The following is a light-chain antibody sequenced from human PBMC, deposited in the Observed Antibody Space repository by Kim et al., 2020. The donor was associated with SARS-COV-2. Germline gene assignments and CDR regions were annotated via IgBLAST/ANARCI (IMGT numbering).Light chain of an antibody. Sequence: TLSLSPGERATLAFRASQSVSSSYFAWYQQKPGQAPRLLIYGASSRATGIPDRFSGSGSGTDFTLPISRLEPEDFAVYYCQHRGTFGQGTKLEI. CDR2: GAS. CDR3: QHRGT. CDR1: QSVSSSY. J-gene: IGKJ2*02. V-gene: IGKV3-20*01.